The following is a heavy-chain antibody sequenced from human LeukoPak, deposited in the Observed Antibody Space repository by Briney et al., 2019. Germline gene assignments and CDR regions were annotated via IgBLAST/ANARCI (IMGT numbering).Heavy chain of an antibody. CDR1: GGSISSSDYS. D-gene: IGHD1-14*01. CDR3: ARLTRAVSWFDP. Sequence: PSETLSLTCTVSGGSISSSDYSWDWIRQPPGKGLQWIGSIYYSGSTYYNPSLKSRVTISVGTSKNQFSLKLSSVTAADTAVYYCARLTRAVSWFDPWGQGTLVTVSS. J-gene: IGHJ5*02. CDR2: IYYSGST. V-gene: IGHV4-39*07.